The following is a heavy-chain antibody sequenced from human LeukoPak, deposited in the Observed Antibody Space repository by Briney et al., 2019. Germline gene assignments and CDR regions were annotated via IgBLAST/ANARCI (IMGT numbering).Heavy chain of an antibody. CDR1: GGSISSTSYY. V-gene: IGHV4-39*01. Sequence: SETLSLTCTVSGGSISSTSYYWGWIRQPPGKGLEWIGSIYFSGSTYYNPSLKSRVTISVDTSKNQFSLKLSSVTAADTAVYYCARQLRYCSSTSCLNYWGQGTLVTVSS. CDR3: ARQLRYCSSTSCLNY. CDR2: IYFSGST. J-gene: IGHJ4*02. D-gene: IGHD2-2*01.